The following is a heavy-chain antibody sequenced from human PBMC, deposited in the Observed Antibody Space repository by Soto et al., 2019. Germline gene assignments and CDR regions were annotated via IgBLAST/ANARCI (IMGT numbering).Heavy chain of an antibody. D-gene: IGHD6-19*01. Sequence: SETLSLTCTVSGGSFSGYYWSWVRQPPGKGLEWIGYIYYSWSTTYSPSLKSRVTISVDTSKNQFSLKLSSVTAAETAVYYCARVSASSGWYPNWFDPWGQGTLVTVSS. CDR3: ARVSASSGWYPNWFDP. CDR2: IYYSWST. CDR1: GGSFSGYY. J-gene: IGHJ5*02. V-gene: IGHV4-59*01.